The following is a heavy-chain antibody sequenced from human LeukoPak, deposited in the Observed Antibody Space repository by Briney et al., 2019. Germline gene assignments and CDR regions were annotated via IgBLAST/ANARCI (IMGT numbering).Heavy chain of an antibody. CDR2: IWHDGSND. CDR3: ARVMNDYGDFDDAFDI. CDR1: GFTFSSYG. J-gene: IGHJ3*02. Sequence: GGSLRLSCEASGFTFSSYGFHWVRQAPGKGLDWVAVIWHDGSNDFYSDSVKGRFTISRDNSKNTVYLQMNSLRAEDTAVYYCARVMNDYGDFDDAFDIWGRGTMVTVSS. D-gene: IGHD4-17*01. V-gene: IGHV3-33*01.